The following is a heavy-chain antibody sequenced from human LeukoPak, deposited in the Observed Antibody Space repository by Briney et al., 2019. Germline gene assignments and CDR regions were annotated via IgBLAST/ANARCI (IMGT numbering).Heavy chain of an antibody. Sequence: GRSLRLSCAASGFTFSSYAMHWVRQAPGQGLEWVTIISSDGSYKNYADSVKGRFTISSDNAKNSLFLQMNSLTADDTAVYYCARERTTIVSGTTIGAYWGQGTLVTVSS. V-gene: IGHV3-30*04. CDR3: ARERTTIVSGTTIGAY. J-gene: IGHJ4*02. D-gene: IGHD2/OR15-2a*01. CDR1: GFTFSSYA. CDR2: ISSDGSYK.